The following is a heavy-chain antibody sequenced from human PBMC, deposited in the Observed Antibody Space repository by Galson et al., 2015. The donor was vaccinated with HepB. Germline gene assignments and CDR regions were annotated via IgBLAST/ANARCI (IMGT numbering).Heavy chain of an antibody. D-gene: IGHD2-15*01. CDR3: AKEDCSGGSCYSSFDY. V-gene: IGHV3-30*18. J-gene: IGHJ4*02. CDR1: GFTFSSYG. CDR2: ISYDGSNK. Sequence: SLRLSCAASGFTFSSYGMHWVRQAPGKGLEWVAVISYDGSNKYYADSVKGRFTISRDNSKNTLYLQMNSLRAEDTAVYYCAKEDCSGGSCYSSFDYWGQGTLVTVSS.